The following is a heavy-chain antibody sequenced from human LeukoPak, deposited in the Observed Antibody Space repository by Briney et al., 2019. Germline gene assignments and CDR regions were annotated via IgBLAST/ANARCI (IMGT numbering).Heavy chain of an antibody. CDR1: GFTFSNYA. D-gene: IGHD3-22*01. J-gene: IGHJ4*02. Sequence: GGSLRLSCAASGFTFSNYAMSWVRQAPGKGLEWVSFIHIAGGTYYADSVRGRFTISRDNPRNTLYLQMNRLRLEDTAVYYCAKDLRPDGAYDLDTWGQGALVTVSS. CDR3: AKDLRPDGAYDLDT. CDR2: IHIAGGT. V-gene: IGHV3-23*01.